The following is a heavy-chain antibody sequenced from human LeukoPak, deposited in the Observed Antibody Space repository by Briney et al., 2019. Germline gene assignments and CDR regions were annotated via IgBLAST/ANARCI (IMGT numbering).Heavy chain of an antibody. CDR2: IYHSGST. J-gene: IGHJ6*02. CDR3: ARDQYYYDSSGYYYGTGSYGMDV. CDR1: GGSISSSNW. V-gene: IGHV4-4*02. Sequence: SGTLSLTCAVSGGSISSSNWWSWVRQPPGKGLEWIGEIYHSGSTNYNPSLKSRVTISVDKSKNQFSLKLSSVTAADTAVYYCARDQYYYDSSGYYYGTGSYGMDVWGQGTTVTVSS. D-gene: IGHD3-22*01.